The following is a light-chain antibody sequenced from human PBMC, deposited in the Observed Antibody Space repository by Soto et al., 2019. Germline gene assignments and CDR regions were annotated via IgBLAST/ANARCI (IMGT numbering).Light chain of an antibody. CDR1: QSISSY. CDR2: AAS. J-gene: IGKJ2*01. CDR3: QQSYSTPYT. V-gene: IGKV1-39*01. Sequence: DIQMTQSPSSLSASVGDRVTITCRASQSISSYLYWYQQKPGTAPKLLIYAASSLQSGIPSRFSGSGSATDFTLTISSLQPEDFATYHCQQSYSTPYTFGQGTKLEIK.